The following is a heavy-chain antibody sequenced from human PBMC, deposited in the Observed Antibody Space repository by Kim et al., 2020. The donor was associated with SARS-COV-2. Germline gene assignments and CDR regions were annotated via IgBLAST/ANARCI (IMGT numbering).Heavy chain of an antibody. CDR1: GFTFDDYA. V-gene: IGHV3-9*01. CDR3: AKDIKRYDSSGYLGTTDY. J-gene: IGHJ4*02. CDR2: ISWNSGSI. D-gene: IGHD3-22*01. Sequence: GGSLRLSCAASGFTFDDYAMHWVRQAPGKGLEWVSGISWNSGSIGYADSVKGRFTISRDNAKNSLYLQMNSLRAEDTALYYCAKDIKRYDSSGYLGTTDYWGQGTLVTVSS.